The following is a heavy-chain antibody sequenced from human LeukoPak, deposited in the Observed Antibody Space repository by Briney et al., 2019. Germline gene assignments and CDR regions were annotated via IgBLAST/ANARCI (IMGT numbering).Heavy chain of an antibody. Sequence: SQTLSLTCAISGDSVSSNSGAWNWIRQSPSIGPEWLGRTYYRSKWFYDYAVSVKSRIIINPDTSKNQFSLQLNSVTPEDTAVYYCARDGKYGGYGFDYWGQGTLVTVSS. J-gene: IGHJ4*02. D-gene: IGHD5-12*01. CDR2: TYYRSKWFY. CDR3: ARDGKYGGYGFDY. CDR1: GDSVSSNSGA. V-gene: IGHV6-1*01.